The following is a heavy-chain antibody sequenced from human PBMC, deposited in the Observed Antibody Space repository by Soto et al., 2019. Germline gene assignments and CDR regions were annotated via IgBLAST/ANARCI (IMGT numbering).Heavy chain of an antibody. CDR1: GYTLTVLS. CDR3: ATFCSGWYLTFEN. J-gene: IGHJ4*01. Sequence: GASVEVSCKLSGYTLTVLSMHWVRQAPGKGLEWMGGFDPEDGETIYAQKFQGRVTMTEDTSTDTAYMELSSLRSEDTAVYYCATFCSGWYLTFENWGHATLVTVS. CDR2: FDPEDGET. D-gene: IGHD6-19*01. V-gene: IGHV1-24*01.